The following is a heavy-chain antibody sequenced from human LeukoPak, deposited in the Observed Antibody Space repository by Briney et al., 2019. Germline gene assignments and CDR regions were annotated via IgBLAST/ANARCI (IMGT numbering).Heavy chain of an antibody. Sequence: PSETLSLTCAVYGGSFSGYYWSWIRQPPGKGLEWIGSIYYSGSTYYNPSLKSRVTISVDTSKNQFSLKLSSVTAADTAVYYCARLGRFGYYYDGAFDYWGQGTLVTVSS. CDR2: IYYSGST. CDR1: GGSFSGYY. D-gene: IGHD3-22*01. CDR3: ARLGRFGYYYDGAFDY. J-gene: IGHJ4*02. V-gene: IGHV4-34*01.